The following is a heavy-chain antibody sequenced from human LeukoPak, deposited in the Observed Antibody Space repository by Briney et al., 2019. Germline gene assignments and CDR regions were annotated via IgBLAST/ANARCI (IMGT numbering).Heavy chain of an antibody. V-gene: IGHV1-69*05. D-gene: IGHD3-3*01. CDR2: IIHIFGTA. CDR3: ARVPRVDDFWSGYYTGSWFDP. CDR1: GGTFSSYA. J-gene: IGHJ5*02. Sequence: SVKVSCKASGGTFSSYAISWVRQAPGQGLEWMGGIIHIFGTANYAQKFQGRVTITTDESTSTAYMELSSLRSEDTAVYYCARVPRVDDFWSGYYTGSWFDPWGQGTLVTVSS.